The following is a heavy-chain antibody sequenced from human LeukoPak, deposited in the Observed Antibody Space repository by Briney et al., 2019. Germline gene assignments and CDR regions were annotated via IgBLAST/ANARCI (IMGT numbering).Heavy chain of an antibody. CDR2: IYTSGST. CDR1: GGSLSSGSYY. Sequence: SETLSLTCTVSGGSLSSGSYYWSWIRQPAGKGLEWIRRIYTSGSTNYNPSLKSRVTISVDTSKNQFSLKLSSVTAADTAVYYCARDPNYYDSSGYDYWGQGTLVTVSS. D-gene: IGHD3-22*01. J-gene: IGHJ4*02. V-gene: IGHV4-61*02. CDR3: ARDPNYYDSSGYDY.